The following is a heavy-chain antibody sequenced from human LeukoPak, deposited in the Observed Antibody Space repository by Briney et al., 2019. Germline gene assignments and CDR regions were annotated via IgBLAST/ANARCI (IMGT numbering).Heavy chain of an antibody. D-gene: IGHD6-19*01. CDR3: ATATTSGWLLE. V-gene: IGHV3-7*01. CDR1: GFTFSSYW. J-gene: IGHJ4*02. Sequence: GGSLRLSCAASGFTFSSYWMSWVRQAPGKGLEWVANIKQDGSEKYYVDSVKGRFTISRDNSKNTLYLQMNSLRAEDTAVYYCATATTSGWLLEWGQGTLVTVSS. CDR2: IKQDGSEK.